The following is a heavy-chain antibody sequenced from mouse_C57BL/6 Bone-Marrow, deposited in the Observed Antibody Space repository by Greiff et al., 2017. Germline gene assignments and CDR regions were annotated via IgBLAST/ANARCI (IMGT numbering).Heavy chain of an antibody. D-gene: IGHD2-3*01. CDR3: ARLWLLRGY. J-gene: IGHJ2*01. CDR2: INPNSGST. CDR1: GYTFTSYW. V-gene: IGHV1-64*01. Sequence: QVQLQQPGAELVKPGASVKLSCKASGYTFTSYWMHWVKQRPGQGLEWIGMINPNSGSTNYKEKFKSKATLTVAKTSRTTYMQLSSLTSEDSAVYYCARLWLLRGYWGQGTTLTVSA.